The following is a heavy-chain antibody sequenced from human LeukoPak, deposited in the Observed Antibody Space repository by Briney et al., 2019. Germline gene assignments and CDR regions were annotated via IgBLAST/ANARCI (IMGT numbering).Heavy chain of an antibody. V-gene: IGHV1-18*03. CDR2: ISADNGNK. D-gene: IGHD6-13*01. CDR1: GYTFTSSG. J-gene: IGHJ4*02. CDR3: ARGVSGLEDFDY. Sequence: ASGKVSCKASGYTFTSSGISCVRQAPGQRLEWMEWISADNGNKNYAQKFNDSITMPADQSTSPDDMERRSLRPDDLVVYYCARGVSGLEDFDYWGQGTLVIVSS.